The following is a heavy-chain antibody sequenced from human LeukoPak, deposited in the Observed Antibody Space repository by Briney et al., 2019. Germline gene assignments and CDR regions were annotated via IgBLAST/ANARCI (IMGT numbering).Heavy chain of an antibody. Sequence: TGGSLRLSCAASGFTFSSYSMNWVRQAPGKGLEWVSYISSGSSTIYYADSVKGRFTISRDNAKNSLYPQMNSLRDEDTAVYYCARRSGSYWDWGQGTLVTVSS. CDR1: GFTFSSYS. D-gene: IGHD1-26*01. CDR3: ARRSGSYWD. CDR2: ISSGSSTI. V-gene: IGHV3-48*02. J-gene: IGHJ4*02.